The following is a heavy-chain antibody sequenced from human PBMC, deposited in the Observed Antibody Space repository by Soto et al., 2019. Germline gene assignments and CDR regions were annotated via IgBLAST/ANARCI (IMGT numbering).Heavy chain of an antibody. V-gene: IGHV1-3*01. CDR1: GYSFTKYG. D-gene: IGHD2-2*01. Sequence: ASVKVSCKTSGYSFTKYGLHWVRQAPGQRLEWMGWINPGNGDTKYSQKFQGRVTITRDTSATTAYMELSSLRSEDSAVFYCARTDCSSTSCYNYYYYGMDVWGQGTTVTVSS. CDR3: ARTDCSSTSCYNYYYYGMDV. J-gene: IGHJ6*02. CDR2: INPGNGDT.